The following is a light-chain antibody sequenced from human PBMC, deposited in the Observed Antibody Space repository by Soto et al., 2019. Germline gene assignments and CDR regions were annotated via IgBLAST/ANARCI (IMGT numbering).Light chain of an antibody. CDR1: QGVGRF. CDR3: QQYNNWPPWT. V-gene: IGKV3D-15*01. CDR2: GAS. Sequence: EIVLTQSPGTLSLSPGERATLSCRASQGVGRFLAWYQQKPGQAPRLLIYGASGRATGTPDRFSGSGSGTEFTLTISSLQSEDFAVYYCQQYNNWPPWTFGLGTKADIK. J-gene: IGKJ1*01.